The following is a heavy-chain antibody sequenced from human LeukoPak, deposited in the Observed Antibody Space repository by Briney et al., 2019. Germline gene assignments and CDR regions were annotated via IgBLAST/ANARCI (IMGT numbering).Heavy chain of an antibody. Sequence: PSETLSLTCTVSGGSINSYYWSWIRQPPGKGLEWIGYIYYSGTTNYNPSLKSRVTISVDTSKNQFSLKLSSVTAADTAVYYCARNPRSGYFPHYHYYGMDVWGQGTTGTVSS. CDR3: ARNPRSGYFPHYHYYGMDV. CDR2: IYYSGTT. J-gene: IGHJ6*02. CDR1: GGSINSYY. V-gene: IGHV4-59*01. D-gene: IGHD3-3*01.